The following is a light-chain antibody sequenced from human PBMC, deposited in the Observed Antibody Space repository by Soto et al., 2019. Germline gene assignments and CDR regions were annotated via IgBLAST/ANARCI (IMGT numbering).Light chain of an antibody. Sequence: DIQMTQSPSTLSASVGDRVTITCRASQSISSWLAWYQQKPGKAPKLLIYDASSLESGVPSRFSGSGSGTEFTLHISSLQPDDFATYYCQQYNSYPGTFGQGTKVEIK. J-gene: IGKJ1*01. V-gene: IGKV1-5*01. CDR2: DAS. CDR3: QQYNSYPGT. CDR1: QSISSW.